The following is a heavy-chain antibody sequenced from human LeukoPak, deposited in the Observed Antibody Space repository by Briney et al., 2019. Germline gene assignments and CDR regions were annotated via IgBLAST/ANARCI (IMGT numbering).Heavy chain of an antibody. Sequence: ASVKVSCKASGYTFTGYYMHWVRQAPGQGLEWMGWINPNSGGTNYAQKFQGRVTMTRDTSISTAYLELSRLRSDDTAVYYCARVTYYYGSGSYDSCGQGTLVTVSS. CDR2: INPNSGGT. CDR3: ARVTYYYGSGSYDS. CDR1: GYTFTGYY. J-gene: IGHJ5*01. D-gene: IGHD3-10*01. V-gene: IGHV1-2*02.